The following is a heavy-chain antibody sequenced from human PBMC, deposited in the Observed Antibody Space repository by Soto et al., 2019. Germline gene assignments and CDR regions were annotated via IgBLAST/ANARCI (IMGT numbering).Heavy chain of an antibody. J-gene: IGHJ5*02. CDR3: AKSVGTYGDNTERVERFDP. CDR1: GIIFNNYA. CDR2: ITDAGGRT. V-gene: IGHV3-23*01. D-gene: IGHD4-17*01. Sequence: EVQLLASGGGLVQPGGSLRLSCAASGIIFNNYAMSWVRQAPGKGLEWVSVITDAGGRTYYAASAQGRFTISRDNSKNTLYLQMHSLRAEDTAIYYCAKSVGTYGDNTERVERFDPWGQGTLVTVSS.